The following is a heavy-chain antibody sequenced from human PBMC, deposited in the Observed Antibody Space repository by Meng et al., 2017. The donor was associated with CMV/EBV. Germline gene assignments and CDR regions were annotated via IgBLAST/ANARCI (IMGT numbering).Heavy chain of an antibody. Sequence: SETLSLTCTVSGGSISSSSYYWGWIHQPPGKGLEWIGSIYYSGSTYYNPSLKSRVTISVDTSKNQFSLKLSSVTAADTAVYYCATSYYDFWSASYNWFDPWGQGTLVTVSS. D-gene: IGHD3-3*01. CDR2: IYYSGST. J-gene: IGHJ5*02. CDR3: ATSYYDFWSASYNWFDP. V-gene: IGHV4-39*01. CDR1: GGSISSSSYY.